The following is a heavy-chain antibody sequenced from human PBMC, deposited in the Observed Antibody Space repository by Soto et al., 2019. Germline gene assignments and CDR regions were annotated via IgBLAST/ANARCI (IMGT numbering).Heavy chain of an antibody. CDR2: VFHSGST. V-gene: IGHV4-39*01. CDR1: GDSVSSSNYY. J-gene: IGHJ4*02. Sequence: QLQLQESGPGLVKPSETLSLTCTVSGDSVSSSNYYWGWIRQPPGKGLEWIGSVFHSGSTYYNPSIKSRVTMSVDTSKNQFSLNLSSVTAADAAVYYCARHPTFSGWEYYFDYWGQGTPVTVSS. D-gene: IGHD6-19*01. CDR3: ARHPTFSGWEYYFDY.